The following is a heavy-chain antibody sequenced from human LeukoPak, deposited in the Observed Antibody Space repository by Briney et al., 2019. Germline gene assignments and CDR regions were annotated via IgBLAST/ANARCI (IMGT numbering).Heavy chain of an antibody. J-gene: IGHJ4*02. CDR2: IYPGESDT. D-gene: IGHD3-22*01. CDR3: ARHTDSSGYPIDY. V-gene: IGHV5-51*01. Sequence: GESLKISCEGSGYSFTNYWSWWGRPMAGEGLGWVGIIYPGESDTRYSPSFQGQGTISADKSISTAYLQWSSLKASDTAMYYCARHTDSSGYPIDYWGQETLVTVSS. CDR1: GYSFTNYW.